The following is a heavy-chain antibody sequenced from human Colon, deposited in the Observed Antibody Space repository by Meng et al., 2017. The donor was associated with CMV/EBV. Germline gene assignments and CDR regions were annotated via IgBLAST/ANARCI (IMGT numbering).Heavy chain of an antibody. CDR3: ARDKIAVAGITGDY. D-gene: IGHD6-19*01. V-gene: IGHV7-4-1*02. Sequence: QVQPGQSGSELKKLGASVKVACKASGYTFTSYAMNWVRQAPGQGLEWMGWINSNTGNPTYAQGFTGRFVFSLDTSVSTAYLQISSLKAEDTAVYYCARDKIAVAGITGDYWGQGTLVTVAS. CDR2: INSNTGNP. CDR1: GYTFTSYA. J-gene: IGHJ4*02.